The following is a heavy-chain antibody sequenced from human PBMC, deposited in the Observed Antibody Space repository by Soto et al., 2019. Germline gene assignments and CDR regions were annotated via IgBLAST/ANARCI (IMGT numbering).Heavy chain of an antibody. V-gene: IGHV1-46*01. CDR2: INPYGGAA. CDR1: GYTFTSTW. D-gene: IGHD2-21*02. Sequence: GASVKVSCKASGYTFTSTWMHWVRQAPGQGLEWMGIINPYGGAATYAEKFQGRVTMTRDTSTATAYMELSSLRSEDTAVYYCARSIVVVTALDYWGQGTLVTVSS. CDR3: ARSIVVVTALDY. J-gene: IGHJ4*02.